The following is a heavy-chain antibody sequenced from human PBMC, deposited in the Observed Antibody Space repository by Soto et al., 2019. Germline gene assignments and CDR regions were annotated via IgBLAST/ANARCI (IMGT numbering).Heavy chain of an antibody. CDR1: GYTFTGYY. D-gene: IGHD2-2*01. CDR2: INPNSGGT. Sequence: ASVKVSCKASGYTFTGYYMHWVRQAPGQGLEWMGWINPNSGGTNYAQKFQGWVTMTRDTSISTAYMELSRLRSDDTAVYYCARGGGDVVVPAAPDNYYYYYMDVWGKGTTVTVSS. J-gene: IGHJ6*03. CDR3: ARGGGDVVVPAAPDNYYYYYMDV. V-gene: IGHV1-2*04.